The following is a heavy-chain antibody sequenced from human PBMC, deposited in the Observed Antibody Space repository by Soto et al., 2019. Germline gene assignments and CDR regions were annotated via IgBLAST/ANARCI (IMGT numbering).Heavy chain of an antibody. CDR3: ARSLITGTSRYYFDY. D-gene: IGHD1-20*01. V-gene: IGHV4-31*01. CDR1: GGSISSGGYY. J-gene: IGHJ4*02. Sequence: QVQLQASGPGLVKPSQTLSLTCTVCGGSISSGGYYWSWIRQHPGKGLEWIGYIYYSGSTRYNPSLNSLFTISVDTSKNRFSLKLSSVTAADTAVYYCARSLITGTSRYYFDYWGRRTLVAVS. CDR2: IYYSGST.